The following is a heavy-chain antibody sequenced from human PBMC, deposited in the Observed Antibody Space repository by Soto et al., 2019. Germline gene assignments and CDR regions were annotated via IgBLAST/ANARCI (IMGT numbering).Heavy chain of an antibody. D-gene: IGHD3-16*01. CDR3: ARVAGGDGYKGGTLDY. CDR2: IWYDGSNK. Sequence: QVQLVESGGGVVQPGTSLRLSCAGPGFTFSSYGIHWVRQAPGKGLEWVAVIWYDGSNKYYVDSVKGRFTISRDNSENTVYLRMNSLRVEDTAVYYCARVAGGDGYKGGTLDYWGQGTLVTVSS. V-gene: IGHV3-33*01. J-gene: IGHJ4*02. CDR1: GFTFSSYG.